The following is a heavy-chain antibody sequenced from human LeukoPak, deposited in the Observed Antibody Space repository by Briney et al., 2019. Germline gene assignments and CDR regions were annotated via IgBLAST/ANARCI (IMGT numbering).Heavy chain of an antibody. CDR2: IYYSGST. CDR1: GGSISSGGYY. J-gene: IGHJ4*02. V-gene: IGHV4-31*03. D-gene: IGHD3-9*01. CDR3: ARLYFDSTYYFDY. Sequence: SETLSLTCTVSGGSISSGGYYWSWNRQHPGKGLEWIGYIYYSGSTYYNPSLKSRVTISVDTSKNQFSLKLSSVTAADTAVYYCARLYFDSTYYFDYWGQGTLVTVSS.